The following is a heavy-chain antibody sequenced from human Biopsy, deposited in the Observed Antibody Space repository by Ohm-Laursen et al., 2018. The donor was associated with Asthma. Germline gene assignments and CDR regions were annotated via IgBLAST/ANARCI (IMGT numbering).Heavy chain of an antibody. V-gene: IGHV1-69*15. CDR2: IIPIFGPT. CDR3: ARTYFDFLTGQVHDAFAM. J-gene: IGHJ3*02. D-gene: IGHD3-9*01. Sequence: SSVKVSCKASGGTFGSNSINWVRQAPGQGLEWMGRIIPIFGPTNYAQKFQGRVTISADDSTSTAYMDLSSLRSEDTAVYYCARTYFDFLTGQVHDAFAMWGQGTMVTVSS. CDR1: GGTFGSNS.